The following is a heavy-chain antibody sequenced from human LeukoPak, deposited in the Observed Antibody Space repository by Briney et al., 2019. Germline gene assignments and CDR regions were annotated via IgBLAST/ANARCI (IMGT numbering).Heavy chain of an antibody. J-gene: IGHJ4*02. CDR2: IWYDGSNK. D-gene: IGHD6-19*01. V-gene: IGHV3-33*01. CDR1: GFTFGSYG. Sequence: GGSLRLSFAEAGFTFGSYGMHWVRQAPGKGLEWVAVIWYDGSNKYYADSVKGRFTISRDNSKNTLYLQMNSLRAEDTAVYYCARDRRECLVPLPDYWGQGTLVTVSS. CDR3: ARDRRECLVPLPDY.